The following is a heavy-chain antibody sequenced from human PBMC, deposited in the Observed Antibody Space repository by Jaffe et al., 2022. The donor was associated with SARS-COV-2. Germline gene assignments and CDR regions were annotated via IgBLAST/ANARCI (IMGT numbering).Heavy chain of an antibody. CDR2: IYPGDSDT. D-gene: IGHD6-19*01. CDR1: GYSFTSYW. J-gene: IGHJ5*02. Sequence: EVQLVQSGAEVKKPGESLKISCKGSGYSFTSYWIGWVRQMPGKGLEWMGIIYPGDSDTRYSPSFQGQVTISADKSISTAYLQWSSLKASDTAMYYCARRTAPPYSSGWDRGWFDPWGQGTLVTVSS. V-gene: IGHV5-51*01. CDR3: ARRTAPPYSSGWDRGWFDP.